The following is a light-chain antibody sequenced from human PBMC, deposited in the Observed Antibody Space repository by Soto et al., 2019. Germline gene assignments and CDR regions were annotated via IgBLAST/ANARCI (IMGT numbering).Light chain of an antibody. V-gene: IGLV1-40*01. CDR1: SSNIGAGYD. Sequence: QSVLTQPHSVSAAPGQRVTISCTGSSSNIGAGYDVHWYQQVAGTAPKLLIYDNNNRPSGVPDRFSGSKSGTSASLAITGLQAEDEVDYYCQSYDSSQSAWVLGGGTKLTVL. CDR3: QSYDSSQSAWV. J-gene: IGLJ2*01. CDR2: DNN.